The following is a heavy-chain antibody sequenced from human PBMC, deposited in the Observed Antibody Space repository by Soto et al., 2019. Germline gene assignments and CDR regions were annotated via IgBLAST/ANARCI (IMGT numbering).Heavy chain of an antibody. Sequence: PGGSLRLSCAASGFTFSSYWMHWFRQAPGKGLVWVSRINSDGSGTSYADSVKGRFTISRDNAKNTLYLQMNSLRAEDTAVDYCARDVDTANYGMDVWGQGTTVTVSS. V-gene: IGHV3-74*01. CDR1: GFTFSSYW. J-gene: IGHJ6*02. CDR3: ARDVDTANYGMDV. D-gene: IGHD5-18*01. CDR2: INSDGSGT.